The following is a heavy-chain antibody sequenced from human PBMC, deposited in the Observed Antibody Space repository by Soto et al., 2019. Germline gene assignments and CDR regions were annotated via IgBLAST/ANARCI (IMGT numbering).Heavy chain of an antibody. CDR2: IYPGDSDT. J-gene: IGHJ6*03. CDR3: ARRGITMVRGGPPYYYYYMDV. D-gene: IGHD3-10*01. Sequence: GESLKISCKGSGYSFTSYWIGWVRQMPGKGLEWMGIIYPGDSDTRYSPSFQGQVTISADKSISTAYPLWISLKASDTAMYYCARRGITMVRGGPPYYYYYMDVWGKGTTVTVSS. CDR1: GYSFTSYW. V-gene: IGHV5-51*01.